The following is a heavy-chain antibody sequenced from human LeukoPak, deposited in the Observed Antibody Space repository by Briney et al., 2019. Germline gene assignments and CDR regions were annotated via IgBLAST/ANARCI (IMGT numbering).Heavy chain of an antibody. CDR1: GGSISSSSYY. CDR3: ARAGRRIQSPRIWFDP. J-gene: IGHJ5*02. CDR2: IYYSGST. Sequence: PSETLSLTCTVSGGSISSSSYYWGWIRQPPGKGLEWIGSIYYSGSTYYNPSLKSRVTISVDTSKNQFSLKLSSVTAADTAVYYCARAGRRIQSPRIWFDPWGQGTLVTVSS. D-gene: IGHD2/OR15-2a*01. V-gene: IGHV4-39*07.